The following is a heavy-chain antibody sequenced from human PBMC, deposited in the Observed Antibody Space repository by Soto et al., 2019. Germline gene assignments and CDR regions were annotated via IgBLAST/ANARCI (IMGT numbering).Heavy chain of an antibody. Sequence: EVQLLESGGGLVQPGGSLRLSCAASGFTFSSYAMNWVRQAPGKGVESVSGISNSGGSTYYADSVKGRFTISRDNSKNTLYLQRTSLRAEDTALYYGAKGSGDFWSYRHFWGQGTLVTVSS. D-gene: IGHD3-16*02. CDR2: ISNSGGST. V-gene: IGHV3-23*01. CDR3: AKGSGDFWSYRHF. CDR1: GFTFSSYA. J-gene: IGHJ4*02.